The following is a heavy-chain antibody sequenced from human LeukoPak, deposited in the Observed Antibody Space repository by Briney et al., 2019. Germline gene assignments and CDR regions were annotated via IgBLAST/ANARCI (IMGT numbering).Heavy chain of an antibody. Sequence: AASVKVSCKASGFTFSSYYVHWVRQAPGQGLEWMGVINPSGLWTSYAQNFQGRVTLTRDTSTSTAYMELSSLRSEDTAVYYCARDNSYGDITWWFDPWGQGTLVTVSS. D-gene: IGHD5-18*01. CDR2: INPSGLWT. CDR3: ARDNSYGDITWWFDP. CDR1: GFTFSSYY. J-gene: IGHJ5*02. V-gene: IGHV1-46*01.